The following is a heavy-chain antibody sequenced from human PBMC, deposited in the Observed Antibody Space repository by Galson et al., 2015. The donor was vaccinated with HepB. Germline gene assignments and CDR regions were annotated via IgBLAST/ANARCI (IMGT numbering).Heavy chain of an antibody. V-gene: IGHV3-23*01. CDR2: ISDSGGGT. CDR1: GFTFSNYA. D-gene: IGHD3-3*01. Sequence: SLRLSCAASGFTFSNYAMSWVRQAPGKGLEWVSSISDSGGGTYYADSVKGRFTISRDNSKNTLYLQMNSLRAEDMAIYYCARFWSGSYWGQGTLVTVSS. CDR3: ARFWSGSY. J-gene: IGHJ4*02.